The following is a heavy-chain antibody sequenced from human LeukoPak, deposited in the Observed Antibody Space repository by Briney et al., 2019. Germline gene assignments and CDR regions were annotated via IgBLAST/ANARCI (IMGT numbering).Heavy chain of an antibody. V-gene: IGHV4-39*01. CDR1: GGSISSSSYY. CDR2: IYYSGST. CDR3: ARHVLSGYLNYWYFDR. Sequence: PSETLSLTCTVSGGSISSSSYYWGWIRQPPGKGLEWIGSIYYSGSTYYNPSLKSRVTISVDTSKNQFSLKLSSVTAADTAVYYCARHVLSGYLNYWYFDRWGRGTLVTVSS. J-gene: IGHJ2*01. D-gene: IGHD3-3*01.